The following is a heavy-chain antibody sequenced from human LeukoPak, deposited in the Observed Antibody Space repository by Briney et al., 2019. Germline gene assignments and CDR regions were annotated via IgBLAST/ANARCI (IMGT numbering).Heavy chain of an antibody. CDR1: GGTFSSYA. CDR3: ARAPYDILTGYDY. D-gene: IGHD3-9*01. Sequence: SVKVSCKASGGTFSSYAISWVRQAPGQGLEWMGGIIPIFGTANYAQKFQGRVTITADESTSTAYMELSSLRSEDTAVYYCARAPYDILTGYDYWGQGTLVTVSS. CDR2: IIPIFGTA. J-gene: IGHJ4*02. V-gene: IGHV1-69*13.